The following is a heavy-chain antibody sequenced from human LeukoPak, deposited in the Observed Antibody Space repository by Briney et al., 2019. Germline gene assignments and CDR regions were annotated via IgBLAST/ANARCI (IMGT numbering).Heavy chain of an antibody. V-gene: IGHV4-4*07. CDR2: IYTSGST. J-gene: IGHJ3*02. Sequence: SETLSLTCTVSGGSISSYYWSWIRQPAGKGLEWIWRIYTSGSTNYNPSLKSRVTMSVDTSKNQFSLKLSSVTAADTAVYYCARESSDYYGSGSYFFYGAFDIWGQGTMVTVSS. CDR3: ARESSDYYGSGSYFFYGAFDI. CDR1: GGSISSYY. D-gene: IGHD3-10*01.